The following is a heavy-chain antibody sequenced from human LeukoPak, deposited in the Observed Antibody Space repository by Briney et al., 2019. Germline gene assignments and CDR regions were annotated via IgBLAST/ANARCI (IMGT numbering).Heavy chain of an antibody. V-gene: IGHV3-23*01. D-gene: IGHD3-10*01. CDR2: INDSGGNT. J-gene: IGHJ6*02. Sequence: SGGSLRLSCAASGFTFSSYAMSWVRRVPGKGLGGVSGINDSGGNTYYADSVKGRFTISRDNSKNTLYLQMNSLRDEDTAVYYCAKDRRYYGSGTAYYGMDVWGQGTTVTVSS. CDR3: AKDRRYYGSGTAYYGMDV. CDR1: GFTFSSYA.